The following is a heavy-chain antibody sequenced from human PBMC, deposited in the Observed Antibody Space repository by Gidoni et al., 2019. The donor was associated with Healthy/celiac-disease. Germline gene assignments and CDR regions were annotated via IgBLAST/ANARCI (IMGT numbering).Heavy chain of an antibody. CDR3: ARAQRRYFDWLPPGVWFDP. Sequence: QVPLQQWGAGLLKPSETLSLTCAVYGGSFSGYYWSWIRQPPGKGLEWIGEINHSGSTNYNPSLKSRVTISGDTSKNQFSLKLSSVTAADTAVYYCARAQRRYFDWLPPGVWFDPWGQGTLVTVSS. CDR1: GGSFSGYY. J-gene: IGHJ5*02. D-gene: IGHD3-9*01. V-gene: IGHV4-34*01. CDR2: INHSGST.